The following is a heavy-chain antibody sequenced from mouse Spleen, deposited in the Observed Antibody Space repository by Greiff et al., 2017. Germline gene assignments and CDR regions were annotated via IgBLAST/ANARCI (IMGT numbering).Heavy chain of an antibody. CDR1: GYTFTSYW. D-gene: IGHD2-2*01. J-gene: IGHJ1*01. CDR3: ARFMGGYDDWYFDV. V-gene: IGHV1-53*01. CDR2: INPSNGGT. Sequence: VQLQQPGTELVKPGASVKLSCKASGYTFTSYWMHWVKQRPGQGLEWIGNINPSNGGTNYNEKFKSKATLTVDKSSSTAYMQLSSLTSEDSAVYYCARFMGGYDDWYFDVWGAGTTVTVSS.